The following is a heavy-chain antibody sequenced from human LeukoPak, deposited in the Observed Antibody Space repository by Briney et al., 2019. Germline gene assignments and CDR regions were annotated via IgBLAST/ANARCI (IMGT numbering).Heavy chain of an antibody. V-gene: IGHV4-34*01. CDR1: GGSFSGYY. J-gene: IGHJ5*02. CDR2: INNSGST. D-gene: IGHD6-6*01. CDR3: ARGRLAARPRTNWFDP. Sequence: SETLSLTCAVYGGSFSGYYWSWIRQPPGKGLEWIGEINNSGSTNYNPSLITRVTISVDTSKYQFSLKLSSVTAADTAVYYCARGRLAARPRTNWFDPWGQGTLVTVSS.